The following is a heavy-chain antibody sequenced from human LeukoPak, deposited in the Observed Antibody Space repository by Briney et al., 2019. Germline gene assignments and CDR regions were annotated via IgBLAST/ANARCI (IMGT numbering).Heavy chain of an antibody. CDR1: GGSIRSRSHN. J-gene: IGHJ5*02. D-gene: IGHD3-16*01. CDR3: ATHNTTFGGDDP. V-gene: IGHV4-39*01. CDR2: IFYSGST. Sequence: SETLSLTCIVSGGSIRSRSHNWGWIRQPPGKGLEWLGNIFYSGSTYYNPSLKSRITISVDTSKNQFSLNLTSVTAADTAVYYCATHNTTFGGDDPWGQGIQVTVSS.